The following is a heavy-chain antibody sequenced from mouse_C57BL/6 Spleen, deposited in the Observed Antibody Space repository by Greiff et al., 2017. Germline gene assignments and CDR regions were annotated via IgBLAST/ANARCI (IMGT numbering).Heavy chain of an antibody. D-gene: IGHD1-1*01. CDR1: GFSLTSYG. V-gene: IGHV2-2*01. Sequence: QVQLKESRPGLVQPSQSLSIPCRVCGFSLTSYGVHGVRQSPGKGLEWLGVIWSGGSTDYNADFIAILSISKDNSKSQGFFKMNSLQADDTAIYYCARKDYYGSLDYWGQGTTLTVSS. CDR2: IWSGGST. CDR3: ARKDYYGSLDY. J-gene: IGHJ2*01.